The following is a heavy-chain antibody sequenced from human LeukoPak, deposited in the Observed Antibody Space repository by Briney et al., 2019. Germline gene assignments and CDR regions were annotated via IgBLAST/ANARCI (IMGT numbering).Heavy chain of an antibody. Sequence: PGGSLRLSCAASGFTFSSYAMHWVRQAPGKGLEYASAISSNGGSTYYANSVKGRFTISRDNSKNTLYLQMGSLRAEDMAVYYCARPRFIAAAGPGAFDIWGQGTMVTVSS. D-gene: IGHD6-13*01. V-gene: IGHV3-64*01. CDR3: ARPRFIAAAGPGAFDI. CDR1: GFTFSSYA. J-gene: IGHJ3*02. CDR2: ISSNGGST.